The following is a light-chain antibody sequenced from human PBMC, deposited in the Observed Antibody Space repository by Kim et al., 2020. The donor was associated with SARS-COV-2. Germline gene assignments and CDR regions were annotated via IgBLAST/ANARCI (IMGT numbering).Light chain of an antibody. V-gene: IGLV1-44*01. Sequence: QRATISCSGSTSNIGSNTVNWYQQLPGTAPKLLMHSNNQRPSGVPDRFSGSKSGTSAFLAISGLQSEDEADYYCASWDDSLNGQVVFGGGTQLTVL. CDR1: TSNIGSNT. J-gene: IGLJ2*01. CDR2: SNN. CDR3: ASWDDSLNGQVV.